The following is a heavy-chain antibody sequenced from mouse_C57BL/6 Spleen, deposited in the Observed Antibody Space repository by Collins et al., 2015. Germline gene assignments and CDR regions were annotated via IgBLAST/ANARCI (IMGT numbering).Heavy chain of an antibody. J-gene: IGHJ2*01. CDR2: IYPGNGDT. Sequence: MGWVKQTPRQGLEWIGAIYPGNGDTSYNQKFKGKATLTVDKSSSTAYMQLSSLTSEDSAVYFCAREDYGSSYYFDYVGQGTTLTVSS. CDR3: AREDYGSSYYFDY. D-gene: IGHD1-1*01. V-gene: IGHV1-12*01.